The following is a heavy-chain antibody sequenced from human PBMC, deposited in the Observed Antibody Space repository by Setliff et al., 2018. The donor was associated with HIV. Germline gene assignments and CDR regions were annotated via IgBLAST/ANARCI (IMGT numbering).Heavy chain of an antibody. Sequence: SETLSLTCTVSGVPIGSDSHSWAWIRQPPGKGLEWLGSMSYSGRTFANPSLRSRLNMSMDASKNHFSLRLPSVPAAATAVYYCARACPEFEATFFDLWGRGTLVTVSS. D-gene: IGHD3-10*01. CDR2: MSYSGRT. J-gene: IGHJ4*02. CDR1: GVPIGSDSHS. CDR3: ARACPEFEATFFDL. V-gene: IGHV4-39*02.